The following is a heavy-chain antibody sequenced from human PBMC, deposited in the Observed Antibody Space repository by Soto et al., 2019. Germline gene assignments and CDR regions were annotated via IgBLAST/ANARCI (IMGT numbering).Heavy chain of an antibody. Sequence: GASVKVSCKASGYTFSNYGISWLRQAPGQGLEWLGWITIYNGNTKYAESLQGRVTMTADTSTSTAYMELRSLRSDDTAVYHCARGYFDFLTDRYKYYFDYWGQGTPVTVSS. D-gene: IGHD3-9*01. J-gene: IGHJ4*02. CDR1: GYTFSNYG. CDR2: ITIYNGNT. CDR3: ARGYFDFLTDRYKYYFDY. V-gene: IGHV1-18*01.